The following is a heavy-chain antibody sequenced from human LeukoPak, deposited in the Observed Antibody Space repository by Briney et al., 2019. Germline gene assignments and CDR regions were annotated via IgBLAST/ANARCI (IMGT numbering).Heavy chain of an antibody. CDR1: GFTFGSYG. D-gene: IGHD3-22*01. Sequence: GGSLRLSCAASGFTFGSYGMSWVRQAPGKGLEWVSGISASGGGTYSGDSVKGRFTISRDNTKNTLYLQMNSLRAEDTAVYYCATLPVLSYYDSSGYPFDYWGQGTLVTVSS. CDR2: ISASGGGT. J-gene: IGHJ4*02. V-gene: IGHV3-23*01. CDR3: ATLPVLSYYDSSGYPFDY.